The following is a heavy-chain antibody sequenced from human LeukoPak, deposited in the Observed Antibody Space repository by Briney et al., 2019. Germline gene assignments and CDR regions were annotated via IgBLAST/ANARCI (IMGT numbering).Heavy chain of an antibody. V-gene: IGHV3-33*01. CDR3: ARDRLAYCGGDCYPDGFDI. CDR1: GFTFSSYG. J-gene: IGHJ3*02. Sequence: GGSLILSCAASGFTFSSYGMHRVRQAPGKGLEWVAVIWYDGSNKYYADSVKGRFTISRDNSKNTLYLQMNSLRAEDTAVYYCARDRLAYCGGDCYPDGFDIWGQGTMVTVSS. CDR2: IWYDGSNK. D-gene: IGHD2-21*02.